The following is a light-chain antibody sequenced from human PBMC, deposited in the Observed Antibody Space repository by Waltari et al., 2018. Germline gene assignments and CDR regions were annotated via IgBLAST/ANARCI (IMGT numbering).Light chain of an antibody. CDR2: DVA. J-gene: IGLJ2*01. V-gene: IGLV2-23*02. CDR1: NSDVGGYNH. Sequence: QSALTQPASVSGSPGQSIIISCTGTNSDVGGYNHVSWYQQRPGEVPKLLIYDVAKRPSVVSDRFSGAKSGNTASLTISGLLPEDEADYYCCSYAGTNSLVFGGGTRLTVL. CDR3: CSYAGTNSLV.